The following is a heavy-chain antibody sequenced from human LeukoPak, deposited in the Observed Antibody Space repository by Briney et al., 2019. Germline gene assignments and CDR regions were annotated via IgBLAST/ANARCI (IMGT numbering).Heavy chain of an antibody. V-gene: IGHV4-61*02. CDR3: ARGSIVGATSVTNY. J-gene: IGHJ4*02. CDR2: IYTSGST. CDR1: GGSISSGSYY. D-gene: IGHD1-26*01. Sequence: SETLSLTCTVSGGSISSGSYYWSWIRQPAGKELEWIGRIYTSGSTNYNPSLKSRVTISVDTSKNQFSLKLSSVTAADTAVYYCARGSIVGATSVTNYWGQGTLVTVSS.